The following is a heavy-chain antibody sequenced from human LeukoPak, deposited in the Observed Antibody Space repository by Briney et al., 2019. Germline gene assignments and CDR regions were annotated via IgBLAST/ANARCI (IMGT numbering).Heavy chain of an antibody. CDR3: ARAHMTTVTLGDY. V-gene: IGHV1-2*02. J-gene: IGHJ4*02. CDR2: INPNSGVT. D-gene: IGHD4-11*01. Sequence: GASVKVSCKASGYTLTDYYLHWVRQAPGQGLERMGWINPNSGVTNYAQKFQGRVTLTRDTPISTAYMEVSRLRSDDTAVYYCARAHMTTVTLGDYWGQGTLVTVSS. CDR1: GYTLTDYY.